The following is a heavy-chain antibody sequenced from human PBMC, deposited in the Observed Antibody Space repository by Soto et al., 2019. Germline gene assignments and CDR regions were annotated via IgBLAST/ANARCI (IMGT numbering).Heavy chain of an antibody. CDR3: ARDASNLLEWLLKY. CDR1: GFTFSSYS. D-gene: IGHD3-3*01. CDR2: ISSSSSTI. Sequence: GGSLRLSCAASGFTFSSYSMNWVRQAPGKGLEWVSYISSSSSTIYYADSVKGRFTISRDNAKNSLYLQMNSLRAEDTAVYYCARDASNLLEWLLKYWGQGTLVTVSS. J-gene: IGHJ4*02. V-gene: IGHV3-48*01.